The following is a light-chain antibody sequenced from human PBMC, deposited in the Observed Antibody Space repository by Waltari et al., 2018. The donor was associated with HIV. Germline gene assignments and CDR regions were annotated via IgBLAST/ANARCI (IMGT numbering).Light chain of an antibody. CDR1: NIGRKN. CDR2: RDR. CDR3: QVWDSSTL. V-gene: IGLV3-9*01. J-gene: IGLJ2*01. Sequence: SYELTQPLSVSVALGQTARITCGGNNIGRKNVHWYQQKPGQAPVLVLYRDRNRPSGIPERFSGSNSGNTATLTISRAQAGDEADYYCQVWDSSTLFGGGTKLTVL.